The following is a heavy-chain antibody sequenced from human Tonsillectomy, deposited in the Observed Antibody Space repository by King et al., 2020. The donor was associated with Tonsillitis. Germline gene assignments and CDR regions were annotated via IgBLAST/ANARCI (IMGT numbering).Heavy chain of an antibody. CDR1: GGSLSGYY. CDR2: ITHSGST. D-gene: IGHD6-19*01. J-gene: IGHJ4*02. Sequence: VQLQQWGAGLLKPSETLSLTCAVYGGSLSGYYWSWIRQPPGKGLEWIGEITHSGSTNYNPSLKSRVTISVDTSKNQFSLKLSSVTAADTAVYYCARGVSSGWYIDYWGQGRLVTVPS. CDR3: ARGVSSGWYIDY. V-gene: IGHV4-34*01.